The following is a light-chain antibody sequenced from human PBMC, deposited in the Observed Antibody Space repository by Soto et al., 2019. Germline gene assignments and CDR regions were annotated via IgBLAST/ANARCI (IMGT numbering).Light chain of an antibody. V-gene: IGLV7-46*01. J-gene: IGLJ2*01. CDR1: TGPVTNTHY. CDR2: DTT. CDR3: LLSYSVVAL. Sequence: QAVVTQEPSLTVFPGGTVTLTCGSSTGPVTNTHYTYWLQQKPGQAPRTLIYDTTSKHSWTPARFSGSLLGGRAALTLSGAQPEDEADYYCLLSYSVVALFGGGTKVTVL.